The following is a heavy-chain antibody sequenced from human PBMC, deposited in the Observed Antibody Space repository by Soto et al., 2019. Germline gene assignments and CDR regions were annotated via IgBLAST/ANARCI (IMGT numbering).Heavy chain of an antibody. CDR3: ARGYGYSYEGYYYGMDV. J-gene: IGHJ6*02. CDR1: GGSISSGGYY. D-gene: IGHD5-18*01. Sequence: SETLSLTCTVSGGSISSGGYYWSWIRQHPGKGLEWIGYIYYSGSTYYNPSLKSRVTISVDTSKNQFSLKLSSVTAADTAVYYCARGYGYSYEGYYYGMDVWGQGTTVTVSS. V-gene: IGHV4-31*03. CDR2: IYYSGST.